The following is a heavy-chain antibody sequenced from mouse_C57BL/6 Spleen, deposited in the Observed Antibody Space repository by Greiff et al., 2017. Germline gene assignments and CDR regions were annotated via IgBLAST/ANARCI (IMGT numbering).Heavy chain of an antibody. Sequence: EVQLVESGAELVKPGASVKLSCTASGFNIKDYYMHWVKRRTEQGLEWIGRIDPEDGETKYAPKFPGKATITADTSSNTAYLQLSSLTSEDTAVYYCASYYYGSSYFDYWGQGTTLTVSS. V-gene: IGHV14-2*01. J-gene: IGHJ2*01. CDR2: IDPEDGET. D-gene: IGHD1-1*01. CDR1: GFNIKDYY. CDR3: ASYYYGSSYFDY.